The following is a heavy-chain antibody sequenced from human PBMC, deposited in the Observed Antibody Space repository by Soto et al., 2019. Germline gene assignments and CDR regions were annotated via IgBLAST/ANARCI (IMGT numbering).Heavy chain of an antibody. CDR2: IDPSDSYT. Sequence: PGESLKISCKGSGYSFTSYWISWVRQMPGKGLEWMGRIDPSDSYTNYSPSFQGHVTISADKSISTAYLQWSSLKASDTAMYYCARRETTFGLAVYYYYGMDVWGQGTTVTVSS. CDR1: GYSFTSYW. CDR3: ARRETTFGLAVYYYYGMDV. J-gene: IGHJ6*02. D-gene: IGHD3-3*01. V-gene: IGHV5-10-1*01.